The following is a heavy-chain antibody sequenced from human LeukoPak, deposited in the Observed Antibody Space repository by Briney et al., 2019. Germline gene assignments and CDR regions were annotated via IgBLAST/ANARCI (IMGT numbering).Heavy chain of an antibody. Sequence: PSETLSLTCAVYGGSFSGYYWSWIRQPPGKGLEWIGEINHSGSTNYNPSLKSRVTISVDRSKNQFSLKLSSVTAADTAVYYCARGKARVDYWGQGTPVTVSS. D-gene: IGHD5-12*01. J-gene: IGHJ4*02. CDR3: ARGKARVDY. CDR1: GGSFSGYY. CDR2: INHSGST. V-gene: IGHV4-34*01.